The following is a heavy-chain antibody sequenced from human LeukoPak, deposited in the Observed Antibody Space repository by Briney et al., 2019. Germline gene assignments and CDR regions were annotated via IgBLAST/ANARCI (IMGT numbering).Heavy chain of an antibody. J-gene: IGHJ6*02. Sequence: GRSLRLSCAASGFTFSSYGMHWVRQAPGKGLEWVAVIWYDGSNKYYADSVKGRFTISRDNSKNTLYLQMNSLRAEDTAVYYCARDFGSSGWYMGKYYYYGMDVWGQGTTVTVSS. V-gene: IGHV3-33*01. CDR1: GFTFSSYG. D-gene: IGHD6-19*01. CDR3: ARDFGSSGWYMGKYYYYGMDV. CDR2: IWYDGSNK.